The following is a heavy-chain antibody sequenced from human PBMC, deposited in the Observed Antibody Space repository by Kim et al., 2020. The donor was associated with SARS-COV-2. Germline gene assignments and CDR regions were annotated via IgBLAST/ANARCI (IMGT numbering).Heavy chain of an antibody. D-gene: IGHD3-22*01. Sequence: SVKVSCKASGGTFISYAISWVRQAPGQGLEWMGGIIPIFGTANYAQKFQGRVTITADESTSTAYMELSSLRSEDTAVYYCASRGGNYDSSGYYGYYYGMDVWGQGTTVTVSS. CDR2: IIPIFGTA. V-gene: IGHV1-69*13. CDR3: ASRGGNYDSSGYYGYYYGMDV. CDR1: GGTFISYA. J-gene: IGHJ6*02.